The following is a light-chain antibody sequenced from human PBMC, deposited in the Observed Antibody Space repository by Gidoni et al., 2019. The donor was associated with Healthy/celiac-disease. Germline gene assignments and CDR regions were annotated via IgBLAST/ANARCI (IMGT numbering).Light chain of an antibody. V-gene: IGLV2-14*03. CDR3: SSYTSSSTPVV. CDR2: DAS. CDR1: SSDVGGYHY. Sequence: QSALTPPASVSGSPGQSITLSCTGTSSDVGGYHYVSWYQQHPRTAPKLMIYDASNRPSVVSNRCSGSKSGNTASLTISGLQADDEADYYCSSYTSSSTPVVFGGGTKLTVL. J-gene: IGLJ2*01.